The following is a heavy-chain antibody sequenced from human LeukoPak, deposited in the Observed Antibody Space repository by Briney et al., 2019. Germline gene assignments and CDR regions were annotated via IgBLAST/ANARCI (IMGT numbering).Heavy chain of an antibody. D-gene: IGHD6-19*01. CDR2: ISGGTT. CDR3: SRGSGWLSVY. Sequence: GGSLRLSCTASGFTFGDYLMSWFRQAPGKGLEWIGFISGGTTEYAASVKGRFTISRDDSASIAYLQMNSLTTEDTAVYYCSRGSGWLSVYWGQGTLVTVSS. J-gene: IGHJ4*02. CDR1: GFTFGDYL. V-gene: IGHV3-49*03.